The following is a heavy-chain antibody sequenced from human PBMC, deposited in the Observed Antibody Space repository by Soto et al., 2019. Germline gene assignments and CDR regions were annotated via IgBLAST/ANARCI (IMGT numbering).Heavy chain of an antibody. Sequence: SETLSLTCAVYGGSFSGYYWSWIRQPPGKGLEWIGEINHSGSTNYNPSLKSRVTISVDTSKNQFSRKMSSVTAADTAVYYCARQPKARYYYYYGMDVWGQGTTVTVSS. CDR2: INHSGST. J-gene: IGHJ6*02. CDR1: GGSFSGYY. V-gene: IGHV4-34*01. CDR3: ARQPKARYYYYYGMDV. D-gene: IGHD6-6*01.